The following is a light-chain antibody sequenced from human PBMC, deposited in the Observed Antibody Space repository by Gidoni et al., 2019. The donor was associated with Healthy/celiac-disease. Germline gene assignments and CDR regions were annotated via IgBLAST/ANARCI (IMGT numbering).Light chain of an antibody. CDR3: QHYGGSPNT. V-gene: IGKV3-20*01. Sequence: DIVLTQSPGTLSLSPGARATLSCRASQVVSIRPIRSISSSLASYQQKPAQAPSLLIYEASARATGIPDRFSGSRSGTDFTLTINRLDPEDFAIYFCQHYGGSPNTFGQGTKLEI. CDR1: QVVSIRPIRSISSS. J-gene: IGKJ2*01. CDR2: EAS.